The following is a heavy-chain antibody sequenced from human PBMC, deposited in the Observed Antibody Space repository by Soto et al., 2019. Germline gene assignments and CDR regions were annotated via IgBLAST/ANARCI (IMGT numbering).Heavy chain of an antibody. CDR3: ARDNRAVTASPLDY. CDR2: IKQDGSEK. V-gene: IGHV3-7*01. D-gene: IGHD2-21*02. Sequence: LGGSLRLSCAASGFTFSYYWMSWVRQAPGKGLEWVANIKQDGSEKYYVDSVKGRFTISRDNAKNSLYLQMNSLRAEDTAVYYCARDNRAVTASPLDYWGQGNLVTVSS. J-gene: IGHJ4*02. CDR1: GFTFSYYW.